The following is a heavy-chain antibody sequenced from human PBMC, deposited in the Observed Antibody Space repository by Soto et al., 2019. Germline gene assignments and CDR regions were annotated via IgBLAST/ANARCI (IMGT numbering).Heavy chain of an antibody. D-gene: IGHD4-17*01. Sequence: QVQLQESGPGLVKPSETLSLTCTVSGGSISSYYWSWIRQPPGKGLEWLGYIYYSGSSNYNPSLKSRVTISVDTAKNQFSLKLSSVTAADTAVYYCAREDYGGNSGYYYYGMDVWGQGTTVTVSS. CDR2: IYYSGSS. CDR3: AREDYGGNSGYYYYGMDV. J-gene: IGHJ6*02. CDR1: GGSISSYY. V-gene: IGHV4-59*01.